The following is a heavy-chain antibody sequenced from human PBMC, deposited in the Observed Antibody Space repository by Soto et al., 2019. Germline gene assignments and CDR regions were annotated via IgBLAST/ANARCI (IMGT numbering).Heavy chain of an antibody. J-gene: IGHJ6*02. V-gene: IGHV3-30*02. Sequence: LRLSCAASGFSFSGYGMHWVRQAPGKGLEWVANIGSDGNSKSYADAVKGRVTISRDNSKNTLFLQMNSLRAEDTAVYYCAKRLVAYDMDVWGQGTTVTVSS. CDR2: IGSDGNSK. CDR3: AKRLVAYDMDV. CDR1: GFSFSGYG.